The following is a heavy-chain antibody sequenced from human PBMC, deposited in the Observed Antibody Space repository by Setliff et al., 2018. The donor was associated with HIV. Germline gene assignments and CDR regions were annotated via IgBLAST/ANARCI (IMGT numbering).Heavy chain of an antibody. J-gene: IGHJ6*02. CDR2: IDTDGSRT. Sequence: AGGSLRLSCAAAGLDFSNYWIHWVRQVAGKGLVWVSHIDTDGSRTAFADSVKGRFTISRDNAKSSLYLQMNSLRAEDTAVYYCARVTPLQSRSSWWRYGMDGWGQGTTVTVSS. D-gene: IGHD6-13*01. CDR3: ARVTPLQSRSSWWRYGMDG. V-gene: IGHV3-74*01. CDR1: GLDFSNYW.